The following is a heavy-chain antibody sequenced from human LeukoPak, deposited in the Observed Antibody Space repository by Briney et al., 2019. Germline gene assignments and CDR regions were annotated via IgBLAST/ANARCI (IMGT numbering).Heavy chain of an antibody. CDR2: ISGSASTT. D-gene: IGHD1-26*01. J-gene: IGHJ4*02. Sequence: PGGSLRLSCAASGFTFSSYAMSWVRQAPGKGLEWVSGISGSASTTYYADSVKGRFTISRDNSKNTLYLQMNSLRAEDTAVYYCAKMFWYSGSCYDYWGQGTLVTVSS. CDR3: AKMFWYSGSCYDY. V-gene: IGHV3-23*01. CDR1: GFTFSSYA.